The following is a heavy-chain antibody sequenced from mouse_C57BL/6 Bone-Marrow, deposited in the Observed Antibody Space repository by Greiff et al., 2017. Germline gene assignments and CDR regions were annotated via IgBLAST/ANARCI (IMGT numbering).Heavy chain of an antibody. CDR3: TTGFITTVLGDY. CDR2: IDPENGDT. J-gene: IGHJ2*01. Sequence: EVQRVESGAELVRPGASVKLSCTASGFNIKDDYMHWVKQRPEQGLEWIGWIDPENGDTEYASKFQGKATITADTSSNTAYLQLSSLTSEDTAVYYCTTGFITTVLGDYWGQGTTLTVSS. CDR1: GFNIKDDY. V-gene: IGHV14-4*01. D-gene: IGHD1-1*01.